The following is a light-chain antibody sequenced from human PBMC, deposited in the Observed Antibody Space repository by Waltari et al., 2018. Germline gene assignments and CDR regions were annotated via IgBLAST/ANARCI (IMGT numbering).Light chain of an antibody. V-gene: IGKV3D-15*01. CDR2: GAS. J-gene: IGKJ4*01. CDR3: QQYNNWPLT. CDR1: QSVSSK. Sequence: EIVMTQSPVTLSVSPGDRATLSCKASQSVSSKLAWYGQKPGQPPRLLIYGASTRATGIPARFSGSGSGTEFTLTISSLQSEDFAVYYCQQYNNWPLTFGGGTKVEIK.